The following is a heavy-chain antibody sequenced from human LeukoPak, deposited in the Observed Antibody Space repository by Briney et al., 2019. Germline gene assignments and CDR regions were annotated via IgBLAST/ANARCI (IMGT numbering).Heavy chain of an antibody. CDR3: AREAARTSGYDY. J-gene: IGHJ4*02. Sequence: GGSLRLSCAVSGFTFNNYGMSWVRQAPGMGLEWVSAIADGGETTYYADSVKGRFTISRDYSKNTLHLQMNSVRAEDTAVYYCAREAARTSGYDYWGQGILVTVSS. CDR2: IADGGETT. CDR1: GFTFNNYG. D-gene: IGHD3-22*01. V-gene: IGHV3-23*01.